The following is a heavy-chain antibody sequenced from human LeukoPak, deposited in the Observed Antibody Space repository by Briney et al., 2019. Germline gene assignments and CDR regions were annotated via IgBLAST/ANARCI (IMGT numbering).Heavy chain of an antibody. CDR3: ARAPYYYDSSGYYPNYFDY. V-gene: IGHV1-18*01. J-gene: IGHJ4*02. D-gene: IGHD3-22*01. Sequence: ASVKVSCKASGYTFTSYGISWVRQAPGQGLEWMGWISAYNGKTNYAQKLQGRVTMTTDTSTSTAYMELRSLRSDDTAVYYCARAPYYYDSSGYYPNYFDYCGQGTLVTVSS. CDR1: GYTFTSYG. CDR2: ISAYNGKT.